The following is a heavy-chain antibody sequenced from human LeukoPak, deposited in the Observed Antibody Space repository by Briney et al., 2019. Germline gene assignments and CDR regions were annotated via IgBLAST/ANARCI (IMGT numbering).Heavy chain of an antibody. D-gene: IGHD1-26*01. CDR1: GGSISSSSYY. V-gene: IGHV4-39*07. Sequence: SETLSLTCTVSGGSISSSSYYWGWIRQPPGKGLEWIGSIYYSGSTYYNPSLKSRVTISVDTSKNQFSLKLSSVTAADTAVYYCARSSPDSGSCDWGQGTLVTVSS. CDR2: IYYSGST. J-gene: IGHJ4*02. CDR3: ARSSPDSGSCD.